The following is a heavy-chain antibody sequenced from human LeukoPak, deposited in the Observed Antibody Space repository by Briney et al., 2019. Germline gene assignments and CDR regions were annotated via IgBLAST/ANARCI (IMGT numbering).Heavy chain of an antibody. V-gene: IGHV4-61*02. CDR3: GRVGYGGYGIVDY. J-gene: IGHJ4*02. CDR1: GGSISGGNDY. CDR2: IYASGST. D-gene: IGHD5-12*01. Sequence: SETLSLTCTVSGGSISGGNDYWTWIRQPAGKGLEWIGRIYASGSTIYNHPLKSRVTISLDTSKNQFFMKLTYVTAADTAVYFCGRVGYGGYGIVDYWGQGTLVTVSS.